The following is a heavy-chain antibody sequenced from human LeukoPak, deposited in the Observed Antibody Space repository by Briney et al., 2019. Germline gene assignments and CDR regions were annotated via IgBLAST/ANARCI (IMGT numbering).Heavy chain of an antibody. CDR3: ARDGLHTGHFDY. V-gene: IGHV3-69-1*01. J-gene: IGHJ4*02. CDR2: VSDSSDV. CDR1: GFTVSSNY. D-gene: IGHD2-21*01. Sequence: GGSLRLSCAASGFTVSSNYMSWVRQAPGKGLEWVSTVSDSSDVHYSDSVKGRVSISTDNARNSLCLQMNSLRDADTAVYYCARDGLHTGHFDYWGQGTLVTVSS.